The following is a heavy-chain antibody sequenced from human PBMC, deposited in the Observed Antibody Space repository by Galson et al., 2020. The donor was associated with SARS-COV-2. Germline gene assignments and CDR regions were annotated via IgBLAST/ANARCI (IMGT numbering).Heavy chain of an antibody. CDR3: ARAYDDFATWFVP. CDR2: MNPNSGNT. V-gene: IGHV1-8*01. D-gene: IGHD4-17*01. J-gene: IGHJ5*02. Sequence: ASVKVSCKASGYTFTNYEINWVRQAPGQGLEWMGWMNPNSGNTGYAQKFQGRVTMTRTTSISTAYMELNSLTSEDTAVYYCARAYDDFATWFVPWGQGTLVTVSS. CDR1: GYTFTNYE.